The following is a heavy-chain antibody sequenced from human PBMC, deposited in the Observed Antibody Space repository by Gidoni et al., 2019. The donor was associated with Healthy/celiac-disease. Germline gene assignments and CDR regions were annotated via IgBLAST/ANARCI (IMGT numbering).Heavy chain of an antibody. Sequence: EVQLVESGGGLVKPGGSLRLSCAASGITFSSYSMNWVRQAPGKGLEWVSSISSSSSYIYYADSVKGRFTISRDNAKNSLYLQMNSLRAEDTAVYYCASDPLGIHFGYWGQGTLVTVSS. CDR1: GITFSSYS. CDR2: ISSSSSYI. J-gene: IGHJ4*02. D-gene: IGHD7-27*01. V-gene: IGHV3-21*01. CDR3: ASDPLGIHFGY.